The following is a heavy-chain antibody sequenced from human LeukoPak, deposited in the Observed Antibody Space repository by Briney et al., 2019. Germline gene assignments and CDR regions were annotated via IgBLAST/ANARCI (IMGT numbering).Heavy chain of an antibody. CDR1: GFAFGSEA. CDR3: AKVRSGSANWALRIFDN. J-gene: IGHJ4*02. D-gene: IGHD1-1*01. Sequence: GGSLRLSCAVSGFAFGSEAMSWVRQSPAKGLEWVASISPGGGTTYYADYVKGRFTISKDNSNNTLYVQMNSLRAEDTAVYYCAKVRSGSANWALRIFDNWGQGTLVTVSS. V-gene: IGHV3-23*01. CDR2: ISPGGGTT.